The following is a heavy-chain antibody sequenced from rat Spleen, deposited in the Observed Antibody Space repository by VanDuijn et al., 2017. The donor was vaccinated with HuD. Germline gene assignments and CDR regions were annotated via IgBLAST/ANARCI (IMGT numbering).Heavy chain of an antibody. Sequence: EVQLVESGGGLVQPGRSLKLSCTASGSTFSNYYMAWVRQAPTKGLEWVASITYDGGITYYRDSVKGRFTISRDNAKSSLYLHMDSLRSEDTATYYCTTVYGEYNHHFDYWGQGIMVTVSS. CDR3: TTVYGEYNHHFDY. V-gene: IGHV5-20*01. CDR1: GSTFSNYY. J-gene: IGHJ2*01. D-gene: IGHD1-11*01. CDR2: ITYDGGIT.